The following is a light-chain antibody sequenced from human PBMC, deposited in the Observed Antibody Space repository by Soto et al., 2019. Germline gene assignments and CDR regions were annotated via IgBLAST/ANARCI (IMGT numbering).Light chain of an antibody. CDR3: QKYSSVIT. Sequence: DIQMTQSPSSLSASVGDRVTITCRASQGIRNFLAWYQQKPGKVPKLLISAASTLESGVPSRFSGSGSGTDFTLTITSLQPEDVATYYCQKYSSVITFGKGTRLEI. CDR2: AAS. V-gene: IGKV1-27*01. J-gene: IGKJ5*01. CDR1: QGIRNF.